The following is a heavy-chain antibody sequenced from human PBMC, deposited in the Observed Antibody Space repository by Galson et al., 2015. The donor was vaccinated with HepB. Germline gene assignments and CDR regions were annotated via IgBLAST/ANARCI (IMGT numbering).Heavy chain of an antibody. CDR3: ARDFSGWHPDSEYVMDV. CDR1: GGTFSSYG. D-gene: IGHD6-19*01. Sequence: SVKVSCKASGGTFSSYGISWVRQAPGQGLEWMGRIIPIFGTVNYAQKFQDRVTITADESTTTAYMELSSLRSEDTAVYYCARDFSGWHPDSEYVMDVWGQGTTVTVSS. V-gene: IGHV1-69*13. J-gene: IGHJ6*02. CDR2: IIPIFGTV.